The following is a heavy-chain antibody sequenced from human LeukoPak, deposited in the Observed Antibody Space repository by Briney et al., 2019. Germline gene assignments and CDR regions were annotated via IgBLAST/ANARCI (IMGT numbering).Heavy chain of an antibody. CDR2: IYTSGST. CDR3: AREMGGRWPQYYFDY. D-gene: IGHD5-24*01. Sequence: SETLSLTCTVSGGSISSYYWSWIRQPPGKGLEWIGRIYTSGSTNYNPSLKSRVTISVDTSKNQFSLKLSSVTAADTAVYYCAREMGGRWPQYYFDYWGQGTLVTVSS. V-gene: IGHV4-4*08. CDR1: GGSISSYY. J-gene: IGHJ4*02.